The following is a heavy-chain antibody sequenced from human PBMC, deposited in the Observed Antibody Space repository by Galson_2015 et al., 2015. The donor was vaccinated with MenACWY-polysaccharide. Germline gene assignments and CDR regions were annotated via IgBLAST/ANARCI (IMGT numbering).Heavy chain of an antibody. CDR3: ARDYLRAMVRGVINYYGMDV. CDR2: ISSSSSYI. CDR1: GFTFSSYS. D-gene: IGHD3-10*01. J-gene: IGHJ6*02. V-gene: IGHV3-21*01. Sequence: SLRLSCAASGFTFSSYSMNWVRQAPGKGLEWVSSISSSSSYIYYADSVKGRFTISRDNAKNSLYLQMNSLRAEDTAVYYCARDYLRAMVRGVINYYGMDVWGQGTTVTVSS.